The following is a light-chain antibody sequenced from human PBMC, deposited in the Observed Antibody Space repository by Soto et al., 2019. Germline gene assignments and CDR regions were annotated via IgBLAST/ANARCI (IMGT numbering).Light chain of an antibody. Sequence: QSALTQPPSVSGSPGQSVAISCTGTSSDVGSYNRVAWYQHSPGTAPKLMIYEVSNRPSGVPDRFSGSKSGNTASLTISGLHADDEADYYCSSFTSSSTYVFGTGTKLTVL. CDR2: EVS. J-gene: IGLJ1*01. V-gene: IGLV2-18*02. CDR3: SSFTSSSTYV. CDR1: SSDVGSYNR.